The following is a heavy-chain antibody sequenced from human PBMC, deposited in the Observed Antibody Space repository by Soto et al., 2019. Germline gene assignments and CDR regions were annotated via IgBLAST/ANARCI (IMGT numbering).Heavy chain of an antibody. Sequence: QVQLQESGPGLVKPSETLSLTCTVSGGSISSYYWSWIRQPPGKGLEWIGYIYYSGSTNYNPSLRGGVPTSLVTAKHQFALKLSSVTAADTAVYYCTCRYGSSFDYWGQGALVTVSS. J-gene: IGHJ4*02. CDR2: IYYSGST. D-gene: IGHD5-12*01. V-gene: IGHV4-59*08. CDR1: GGSISSYY. CDR3: TCRYGSSFDY.